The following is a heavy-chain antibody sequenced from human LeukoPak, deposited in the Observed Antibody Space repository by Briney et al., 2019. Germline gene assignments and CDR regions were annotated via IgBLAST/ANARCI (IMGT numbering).Heavy chain of an antibody. V-gene: IGHV4-31*03. CDR2: IYYSGST. D-gene: IGHD2-2*01. CDR1: GGSISSGGYY. J-gene: IGHJ6*03. Sequence: PSQTLSLTCTVSGGSISSGGYYWSWIRQHPGKGLEWIGYIYYSGSTYYNPSLKSRVTISVDTSKNQFSLKLSSVTAADTAVYYCARVRSVPAGRYYYMDVWGKGTTVTVSS. CDR3: ARVRSVPAGRYYYMDV.